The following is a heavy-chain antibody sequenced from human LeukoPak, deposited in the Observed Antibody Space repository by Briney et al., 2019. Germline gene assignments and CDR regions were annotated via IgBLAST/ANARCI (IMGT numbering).Heavy chain of an antibody. J-gene: IGHJ4*02. V-gene: IGHV3-23*01. CDR2: ISGNGGRT. Sequence: GGSLRLSCAASGFTFSSYAMSWVRQAPGKGLEWVSTISGNGGRTYYADSVKGRFTISRDNSKNTLYLQMNSLRAEDTAVYYCAKESGYDLAAHFWGQGTLVTVSS. D-gene: IGHD5-12*01. CDR1: GFTFSSYA. CDR3: AKESGYDLAAHF.